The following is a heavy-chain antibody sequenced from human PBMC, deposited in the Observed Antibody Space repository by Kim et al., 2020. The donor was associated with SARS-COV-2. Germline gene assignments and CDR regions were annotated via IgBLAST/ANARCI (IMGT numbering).Heavy chain of an antibody. CDR2: IFYSGST. Sequence: SETLSLTCTVSGGSISSYYWNWIRQPPGKGLEWIGYIFYSGSTNYNPSLKSRVTISMDTSKNQFSLKLNSVTAADTAAYYCTRLNCSGGSCYSGYFDYWG. J-gene: IGHJ4*03. CDR3: TRLNCSGGSCYSGYFDY. CDR1: GGSISSYY. D-gene: IGHD2-15*01. V-gene: IGHV4-59*08.